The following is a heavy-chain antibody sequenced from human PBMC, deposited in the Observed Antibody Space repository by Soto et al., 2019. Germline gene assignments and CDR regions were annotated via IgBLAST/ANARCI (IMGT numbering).Heavy chain of an antibody. D-gene: IGHD3-22*01. V-gene: IGHV3-21*01. CDR2: ISSSSSYI. CDR1: GFTFSSYS. Sequence: EVQLVESGGGLVKPGGSLRLSCAASGFTFSSYSMNWVRQAPGKGLEWVSSISSSSSYIYYADSVKGRFTISRDNAKNSLYLQMNSLRAEDTAVYYCARPPGDSSGYYNYYYGMDVWGQGTTVTVSS. CDR3: ARPPGDSSGYYNYYYGMDV. J-gene: IGHJ6*02.